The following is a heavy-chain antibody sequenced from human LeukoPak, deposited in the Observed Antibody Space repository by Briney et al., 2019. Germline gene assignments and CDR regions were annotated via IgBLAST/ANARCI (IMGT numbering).Heavy chain of an antibody. V-gene: IGHV3-21*01. CDR2: ISSSSSYI. Sequence: PGGSLRLSYAASGFSFSTYEFHWVRQAPGTGLEWVSSISSSSSYIYYADSVKGRFTISRDNAKNSLYLQMNSLRAEDTAVYYCARVESGSCRRWGQGTLVTVSS. CDR3: ARVESGSCRR. D-gene: IGHD1-26*01. J-gene: IGHJ4*02. CDR1: GFSFSTYE.